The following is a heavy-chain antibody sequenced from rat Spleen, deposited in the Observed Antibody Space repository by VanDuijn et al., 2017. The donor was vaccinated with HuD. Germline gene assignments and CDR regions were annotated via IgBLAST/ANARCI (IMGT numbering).Heavy chain of an antibody. V-gene: IGHV5-35*01. CDR2: ITRDGSST. CDR1: GFTFSVNW. J-gene: IGHJ3*01. CDR3: TGGGHSALNWFAY. Sequence: EVQLVESGGGLVRPGSPLKLSCAASGFTFSVNWLSWIRQAPGKGLEWVASITRDGSSTYYPDTVKGRFVISKDNAKDTGYLHMNNLRSEDTAMYYCTGGGHSALNWFAYWGQGTLVTVSS. D-gene: IGHD3-3*01.